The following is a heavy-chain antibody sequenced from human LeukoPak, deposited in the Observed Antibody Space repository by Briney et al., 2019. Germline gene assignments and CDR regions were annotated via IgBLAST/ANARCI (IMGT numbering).Heavy chain of an antibody. J-gene: IGHJ4*02. CDR1: GFTFSSYG. CDR2: IWYDGSNK. CDR3: ARGSTPNSAYDSYLDY. Sequence: GGSLRLSCAASGFTFSSYGMHWVRQAPGKGLEWVAVIWYDGSNKYYADSVKGRFTISRDNSKNTLYLQMTSLSAEDTAVYYCARGSTPNSAYDSYLDYWGQGTLVTVSS. V-gene: IGHV3-33*01. D-gene: IGHD5-12*01.